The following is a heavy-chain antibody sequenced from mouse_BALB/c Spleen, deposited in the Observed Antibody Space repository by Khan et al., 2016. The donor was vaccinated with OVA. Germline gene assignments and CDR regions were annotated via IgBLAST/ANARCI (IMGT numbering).Heavy chain of an antibody. J-gene: IGHJ4*01. D-gene: IGHD2-10*01. Sequence: QVQLKQSGPGLVAPSQSLSITCTVSGFSLTSYGVDWVRQPPGKGLEWLGVIWAGGSTNYNSALVSRLSINKDNSKSQVFLKMNSLQTDDTAIYYCARETAYYGNYEAMDYWGQGTSVTVSS. CDR1: GFSLTSYG. CDR2: IWAGGST. V-gene: IGHV2-9*02. CDR3: ARETAYYGNYEAMDY.